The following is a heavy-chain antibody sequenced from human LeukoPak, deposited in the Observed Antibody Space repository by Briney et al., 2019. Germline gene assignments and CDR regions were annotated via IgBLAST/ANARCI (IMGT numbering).Heavy chain of an antibody. V-gene: IGHV3-7*01. CDR2: IKADGGEK. CDR3: ARGGAARPDF. Sequence: QPGGSLRLSCVVSGFTISSYGMHWVRQAPGKGLEWVAKIKADGGEKDHVASVKGRFTISRDNAKNSLYLQMNSLRVEDTAVYYCARGGAARPDFWGQGTLVTVSS. D-gene: IGHD6-6*01. CDR1: GFTISSYG. J-gene: IGHJ4*02.